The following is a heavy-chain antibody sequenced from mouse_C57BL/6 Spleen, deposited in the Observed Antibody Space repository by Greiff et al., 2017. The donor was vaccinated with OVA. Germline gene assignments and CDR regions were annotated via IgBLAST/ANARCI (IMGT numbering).Heavy chain of an antibody. CDR2: ISSGGDYI. Sequence: EVKLMESGEGLVKPGGSLKLSCAASGFTFSSYAMSWVRQTPEKRLEWVAYISSGGDYIYYADTVKGRFTISRDNARNTLYLQMSSLKSEDTAMYYCTRSLYYSNFDYWGQGTTLTVSS. D-gene: IGHD2-5*01. CDR1: GFTFSSYA. V-gene: IGHV5-9-1*02. J-gene: IGHJ2*01. CDR3: TRSLYYSNFDY.